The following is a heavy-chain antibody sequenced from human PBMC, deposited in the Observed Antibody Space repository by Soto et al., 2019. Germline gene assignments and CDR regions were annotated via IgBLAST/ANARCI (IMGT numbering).Heavy chain of an antibody. J-gene: IGHJ5*02. CDR3: ARVGVVVAAAKQTWGWFDP. CDR1: GGSISSYY. CDR2: IYYSGST. Sequence: PSETLSPTCAVDGGSISSYYWSWIRQPPGKGLEWIGYIYYSGSTNYNPSLKSRVTISVDTSKNQFSLKLSSVTAADTAVYYCARVGVVVAAAKQTWGWFDPWGQGTLVTVSS. V-gene: IGHV4-59*01. D-gene: IGHD2-15*01.